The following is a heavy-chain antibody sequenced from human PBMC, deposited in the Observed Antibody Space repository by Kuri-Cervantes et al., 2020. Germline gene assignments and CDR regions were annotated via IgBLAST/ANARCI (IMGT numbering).Heavy chain of an antibody. D-gene: IGHD4-17*01. J-gene: IGHJ6*03. CDR2: IYYSGST. CDR3: ARGQPYGDYPYYYYYMDV. Sequence: SETLSLTCTVSGGSISSSSYYWGWIRQPPGKGLEWIGSIYYSGSTYYNPSLKSRVTMSVDTSKNQFSLKLSSVTAADTAVYYCARGQPYGDYPYYYYYMDVWGKGTTVTVSS. V-gene: IGHV4-39*01. CDR1: GGSISSSSYY.